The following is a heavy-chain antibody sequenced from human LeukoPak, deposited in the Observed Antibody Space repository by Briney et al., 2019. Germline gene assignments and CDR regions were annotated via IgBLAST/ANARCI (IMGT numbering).Heavy chain of an antibody. Sequence: GGSLRLSCVASGFTFSDYWVSWVRQAPGKGREWVSDRKKDGSENYYVASVNGRFTISRANAKTSLYLQMNSLRVEDTALYYCVCHVVLSVGYHYGLGVWGQGTTVTVSS. J-gene: IGHJ6*01. CDR1: GFTFSDYW. V-gene: IGHV3-7*02. CDR3: VCHVVLSVGYHYGLGV. CDR2: RKKDGSEN. D-gene: IGHD2-21*01.